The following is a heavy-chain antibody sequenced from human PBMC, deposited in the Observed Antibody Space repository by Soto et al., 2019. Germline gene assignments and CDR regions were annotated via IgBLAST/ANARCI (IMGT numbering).Heavy chain of an antibody. D-gene: IGHD6-13*01. V-gene: IGHV6-1*01. Sequence: SPTLSLTRSLSGDNVSSNSAAWNWIRQSPSRGLEWLGRTYYRSKWYNDYAVSVKSRITINPDTSKNQFSLQLNSVTPEDTAVYYCAREGIAAAAPGNWFDPWGQGTLVTVSS. CDR1: GDNVSSNSAA. CDR3: AREGIAAAAPGNWFDP. J-gene: IGHJ5*02. CDR2: TYYRSKWYN.